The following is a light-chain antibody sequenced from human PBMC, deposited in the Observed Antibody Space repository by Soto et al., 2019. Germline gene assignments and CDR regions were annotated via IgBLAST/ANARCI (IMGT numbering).Light chain of an antibody. CDR2: GNS. J-gene: IGLJ2*01. Sequence: QSVLTQPPSVSGAPGQRVTISCTGSSSNIGAGYDVHWYQQLPGTAPKLLIYGNSNRPSGVPDRFSGYKSGTSASLAITGRQAEDEADYYCQSYDSSLSGSGVFGGGTKLTVL. CDR1: SSNIGAGYD. CDR3: QSYDSSLSGSGV. V-gene: IGLV1-40*01.